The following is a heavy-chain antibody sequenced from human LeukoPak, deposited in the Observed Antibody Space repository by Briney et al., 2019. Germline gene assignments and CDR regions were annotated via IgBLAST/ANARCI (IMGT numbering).Heavy chain of an antibody. V-gene: IGHV4-30-4*01. J-gene: IGHJ5*02. CDR1: GGSFSGYY. CDR2: IYYSGST. D-gene: IGHD7-27*01. Sequence: PSETLSLTCAVYGGSFSGYYWSWIRQPPGKGLEWIGYIYYSGSTYYNPSLKSRVTISVDTSKNQFSLKLSSVTAADTAVYYCARDGDRGPWGQGTLVTVSS. CDR3: ARDGDRGP.